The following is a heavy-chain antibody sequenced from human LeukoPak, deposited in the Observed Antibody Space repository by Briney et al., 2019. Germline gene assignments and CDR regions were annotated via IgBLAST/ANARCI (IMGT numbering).Heavy chain of an antibody. Sequence: SETLSLTCTVSGGSLSSYYWSWTRQPPGKGLEWIGYIYSSGSTNYNPSLKSRVTISVDTSQNQFSLKLSSVTAADTAVYYCARYDSSGYRFDYWGQGTLVTVSS. CDR3: ARYDSSGYRFDY. D-gene: IGHD3-22*01. J-gene: IGHJ4*02. V-gene: IGHV4-59*08. CDR2: IYSSGST. CDR1: GGSLSSYY.